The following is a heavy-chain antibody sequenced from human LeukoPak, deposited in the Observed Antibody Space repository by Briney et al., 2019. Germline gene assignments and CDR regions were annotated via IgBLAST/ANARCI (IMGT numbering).Heavy chain of an antibody. D-gene: IGHD3-3*01. CDR2: IKQDGSEK. J-gene: IGHJ4*02. CDR1: GFTFSSYW. Sequence: GGSLRLSCAASGFTFSSYWMSWVRQAPGKGLEWVANIKQDGSEKYYVDSVKGRFTISRDNAKNSLYLQMNSLRAEDTAVYYCAKDTGLRFLEWLNPFDYWGQGTLVTVSS. V-gene: IGHV3-7*03. CDR3: AKDTGLRFLEWLNPFDY.